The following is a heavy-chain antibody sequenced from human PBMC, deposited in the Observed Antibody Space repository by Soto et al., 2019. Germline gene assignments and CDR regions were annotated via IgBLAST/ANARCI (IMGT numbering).Heavy chain of an antibody. CDR3: AGDRVVIQYFLDY. V-gene: IGHV3-33*01. CDR2: IWYDGSKQ. J-gene: IGHJ4*02. CDR1: GFTFSSYG. D-gene: IGHD3-10*01. Sequence: GGSLRLSCVASGFTFSSYGMHWVRQAPGKGLEWVAVIWYDGSKQYYADSVKGRFTISRDSSRNTLYLQMNSLRAEDTAVYYCAGDRVVIQYFLDYWCQGSLGSVSS.